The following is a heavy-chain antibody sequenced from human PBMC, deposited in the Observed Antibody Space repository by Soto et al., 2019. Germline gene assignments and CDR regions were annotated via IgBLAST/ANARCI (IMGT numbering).Heavy chain of an antibody. V-gene: IGHV3-33*01. CDR2: IWYDGSNK. CDR3: AREGGYCSGGSCYSYYFDY. Sequence: QVQLVESGGGVVQPGRSLRLSCAASGFTFSSYGMHWVRQASGKGLEWVAVIWYDGSNKYYADSVKGRFTISRDNSKNTLYLQMNSLRAEDTAVYYCAREGGYCSGGSCYSYYFDYWGQGTLVTVSS. J-gene: IGHJ4*02. D-gene: IGHD2-15*01. CDR1: GFTFSSYG.